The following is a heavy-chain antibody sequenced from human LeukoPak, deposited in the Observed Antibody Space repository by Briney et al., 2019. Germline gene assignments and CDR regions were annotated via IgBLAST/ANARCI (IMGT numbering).Heavy chain of an antibody. CDR3: ARDNRGGWPFDY. Sequence: GGSLRLSCAASGFIFSFYVMHWVRPAPGKGLEWIALISYDGSHKCYADSVKGRFTISRDNAKNSLYLQMNSLRDEDTAVYYCARDNRGGWPFDYWGQGTLVTVSS. J-gene: IGHJ4*02. V-gene: IGHV3-33*05. CDR1: GFIFSFYV. D-gene: IGHD6-19*01. CDR2: ISYDGSHK.